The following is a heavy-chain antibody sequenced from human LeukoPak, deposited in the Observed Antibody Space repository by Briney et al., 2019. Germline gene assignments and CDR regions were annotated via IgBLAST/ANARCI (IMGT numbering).Heavy chain of an antibody. J-gene: IGHJ6*02. D-gene: IGHD4-17*01. CDR3: ASPTTVRDYYYYAMDV. V-gene: IGHV3-48*03. CDR2: ISSSGSTM. Sequence: GGSLRLSCAASGFTFSSYEMNWVRQAQGNGLEWVSNISSSGSTMYYADSVKGRFTISRDNAEKSLYLQMNSLRAEDTAVYYCASPTTVRDYYYYAMDVWGQGATVTVSS. CDR1: GFTFSSYE.